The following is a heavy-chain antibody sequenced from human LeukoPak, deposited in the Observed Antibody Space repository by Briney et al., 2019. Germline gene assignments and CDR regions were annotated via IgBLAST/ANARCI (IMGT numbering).Heavy chain of an antibody. Sequence: SETLSLTCTVSGGSISSYYWSWIRQPAGKGLEWIGRIYTSGSTNYNPSLKSRVTMSVDTSKNQFSLKLSSVTAADTAVYYCARFSSSWSTSGVHPQHWYFDLWGRGTLVTVSS. CDR1: GGSISSYY. J-gene: IGHJ2*01. CDR3: ARFSSSWSTSGVHPQHWYFDL. V-gene: IGHV4-4*07. D-gene: IGHD6-13*01. CDR2: IYTSGST.